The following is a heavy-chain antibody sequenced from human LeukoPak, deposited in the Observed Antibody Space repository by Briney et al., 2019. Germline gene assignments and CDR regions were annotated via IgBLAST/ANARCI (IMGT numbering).Heavy chain of an antibody. CDR3: ARVLSGRGSLYDYYYYMDV. CDR1: GFTFNTYS. Sequence: TGGSLRLSCAASGFTFNTYSMNWVRQAPGKGLEWVSSISSSSSDIYYADSVKGRFTISRDNAKNSLYLQMNSLGGEDTAVYYCARVLSGRGSLYDYYYYMDVWGKGTTVTISS. J-gene: IGHJ6*03. V-gene: IGHV3-21*01. CDR2: ISSSSSDI. D-gene: IGHD3-10*01.